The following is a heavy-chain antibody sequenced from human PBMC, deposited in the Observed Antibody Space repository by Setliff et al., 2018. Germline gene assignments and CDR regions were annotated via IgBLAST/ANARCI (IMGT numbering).Heavy chain of an antibody. CDR3: ARGLHWGFDY. D-gene: IGHD7-27*01. CDR2: IKQDGSEK. Sequence: GGSLRLSCAASGFTFTNYEMNWVRQAPGKGLEWVANIKQDGSEKYYVDSVKGRFTISRDNAKNSLYLQMNSLRAEDTAVYYCARGLHWGFDYWGLGTPVTGSS. CDR1: GFTFTNYE. J-gene: IGHJ4*02. V-gene: IGHV3-7*01.